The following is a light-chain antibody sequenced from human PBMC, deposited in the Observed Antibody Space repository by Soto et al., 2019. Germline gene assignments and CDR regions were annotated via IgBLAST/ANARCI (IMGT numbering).Light chain of an antibody. V-gene: IGLV2-14*03. CDR3: SSYTSSSTLYV. CDR2: DVS. Sequence: QSVLTQPASVSGSPGHSITISCTGTSSDVGAYNYVSWYQQHPGKAPKFMIYDVSNRPSGVSNRFSGSKSGNTASLTISGLQSEDEADHYCSSYTSSSTLYVIGTGTKVTVL. J-gene: IGLJ1*01. CDR1: SSDVGAYNY.